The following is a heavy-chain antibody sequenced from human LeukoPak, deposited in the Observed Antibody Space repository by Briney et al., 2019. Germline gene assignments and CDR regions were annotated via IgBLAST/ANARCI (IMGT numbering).Heavy chain of an antibody. CDR1: GLTFSSYA. CDR3: AKRRFAYGDNDY. J-gene: IGHJ4*02. D-gene: IGHD4-17*01. V-gene: IGHV3-23*01. Sequence: GGSLRLSCAASGLTFSSYAMSWVRQVPGKGLEWVSAISGSGGSTYYADSVKGLFTISRDNSKNTLYLQMNGLGADDTAVYFCAKRRFAYGDNDYWGQGTLVTVSS. CDR2: ISGSGGST.